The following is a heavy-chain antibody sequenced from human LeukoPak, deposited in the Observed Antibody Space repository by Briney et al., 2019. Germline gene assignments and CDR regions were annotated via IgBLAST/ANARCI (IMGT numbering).Heavy chain of an antibody. Sequence: GGSLRLSCAASGFTFSSYEVNWVRQAPGKGLEWVSYIRSSGSTIYYADSVKGRFTISRDNAKNSLYLQMNSLRAEDTAVYYCARDHHYDSSGYYFAPFDYWGQGTLVTVSS. CDR1: GFTFSSYE. CDR3: ARDHHYDSSGYYFAPFDY. D-gene: IGHD3-22*01. CDR2: IRSSGSTI. V-gene: IGHV3-48*03. J-gene: IGHJ4*02.